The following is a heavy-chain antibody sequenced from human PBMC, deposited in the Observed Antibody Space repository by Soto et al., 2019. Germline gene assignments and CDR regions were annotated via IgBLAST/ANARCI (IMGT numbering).Heavy chain of an antibody. CDR3: ARGLDRPRESY. Sequence: KQSQTLSLTCAVYGGSFSGYYWSWIRQPPGKGLEWIGEINHSGSTNYNPSLKSRVTISVDTSKNQFSLKLSSVTAADTAVYYCARGLDRPRESYWGQGTLVTVSS. V-gene: IGHV4-34*01. CDR1: GGSFSGYY. D-gene: IGHD1-26*01. CDR2: INHSGST. J-gene: IGHJ4*02.